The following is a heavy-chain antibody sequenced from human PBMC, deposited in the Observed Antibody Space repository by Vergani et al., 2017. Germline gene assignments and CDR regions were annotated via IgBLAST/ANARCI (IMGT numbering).Heavy chain of an antibody. CDR3: ARVPGLSLRESGP. CDR1: GFTFSTYA. CDR2: ISSDGGST. V-gene: IGHV3-23*01. D-gene: IGHD3-10*01. Sequence: EVQLLESGGGVVQPGRSLRLSCAASGFTFSTYAMTWVRQAPGKGLEWVSTISSDGGSTYYADSVKGRFTISRDNAKNSLYLQMNSLRAEDTAVYYCARVPGLSLRESGPWGQGTLVTVSS. J-gene: IGHJ5*02.